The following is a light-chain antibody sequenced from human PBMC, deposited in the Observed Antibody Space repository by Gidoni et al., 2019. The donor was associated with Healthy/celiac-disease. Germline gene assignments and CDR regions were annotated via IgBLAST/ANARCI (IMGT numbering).Light chain of an antibody. CDR2: GAS. CDR1: QSVSSSY. V-gene: IGKV3-20*01. CDR3: QQYGSSPFT. Sequence: IVFPQSPGTLSLSPGERATLSCRASQSVSSSYLAWYQQKPGQAPRLLTYGASSRATGIPDRCSGSGSGKDFTLTISRLEPEDFAVYYCQQYGSSPFTFGHGTKVEIK. J-gene: IGKJ3*01.